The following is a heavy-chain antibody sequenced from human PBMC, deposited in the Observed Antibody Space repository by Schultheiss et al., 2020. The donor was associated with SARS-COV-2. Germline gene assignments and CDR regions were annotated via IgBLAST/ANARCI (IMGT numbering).Heavy chain of an antibody. CDR1: GYSISSGYY. CDR2: IYHSGST. CDR3: ARGTKLAAAGTVLDY. D-gene: IGHD6-13*01. J-gene: IGHJ4*02. Sequence: SQTLSLTCAVSGYSISSGYYWGWIRQPPGKGLEWIGSIYHSGSTYYNPSLKSRVTISVDTSKNQFSLKLSSVTAADTAVYYCARGTKLAAAGTVLDYWGQGTLVTVSS. V-gene: IGHV4-38-2*01.